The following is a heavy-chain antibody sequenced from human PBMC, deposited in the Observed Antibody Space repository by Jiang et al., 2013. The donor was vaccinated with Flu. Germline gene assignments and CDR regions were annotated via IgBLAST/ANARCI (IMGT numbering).Heavy chain of an antibody. CDR1: GGSIGSNSHY. J-gene: IGHJ4*02. CDR2: VYYSENT. V-gene: IGHV4-39*01. D-gene: IGHD6-19*01. Sequence: GPGLVKPSETLSLTCTVFGGSIGSNSHYWGWIRQPPGKGPEWIGSVYYSENTYYNPSLKSRVTISIDTSKNQFSLKLSSVTAADTAVYYCARLIFSGWEANFDYWGQGTLVTVSS. CDR3: ARLIFSGWEANFDY.